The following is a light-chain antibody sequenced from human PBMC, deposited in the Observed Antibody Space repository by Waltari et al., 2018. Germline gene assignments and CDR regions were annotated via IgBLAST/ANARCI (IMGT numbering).Light chain of an antibody. Sequence: DIQMTQSPSSLSASVGDRVTIPCRASQGINNNLCWYQQKPGKAPKRLIYYASSLESGVPSRFSGSGSGTDYMLTISSLQPEDIGTYYCQQYDHFPPLTFGGGTKVEIK. CDR1: QGINNN. J-gene: IGKJ4*01. CDR2: YAS. CDR3: QQYDHFPPLT. V-gene: IGKV1-33*01.